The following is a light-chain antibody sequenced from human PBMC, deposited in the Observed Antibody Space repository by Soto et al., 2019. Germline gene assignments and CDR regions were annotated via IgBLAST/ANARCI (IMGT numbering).Light chain of an antibody. CDR2: GAS. CDR1: QTILSN. Sequence: EIGMPQSPATLSLSPGERATLSCRASQTILSNLAWYQQKPGQAPRLLIYGASTRATGIPARFSGSASGTEFTLTISSLQSEDFAIYYCQQYNNWPITFGQGTRLEIK. J-gene: IGKJ5*01. CDR3: QQYNNWPIT. V-gene: IGKV3-15*01.